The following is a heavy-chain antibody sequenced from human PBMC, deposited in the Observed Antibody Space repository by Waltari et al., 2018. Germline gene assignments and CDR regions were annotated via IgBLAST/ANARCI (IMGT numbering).Heavy chain of an antibody. Sequence: EVQLVQSGAEVKKPGATVKISCKASGYTFTDYYMHWVQQAPGKGLEWMGRVEPEDGETIYAEKFQGRVTITADTSTDTAYMELSSLRSEDTAVYYCATDVLDSSGYYYWFDPWGQGTLVTVSS. CDR1: GYTFTDYY. V-gene: IGHV1-69-2*01. D-gene: IGHD3-22*01. J-gene: IGHJ5*02. CDR2: VEPEDGET. CDR3: ATDVLDSSGYYYWFDP.